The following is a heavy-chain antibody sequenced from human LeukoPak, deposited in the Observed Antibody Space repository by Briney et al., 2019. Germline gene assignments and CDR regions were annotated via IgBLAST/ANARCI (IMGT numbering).Heavy chain of an antibody. D-gene: IGHD3-3*01. CDR1: GGSFSGYY. CDR3: ARGPRITIFGVVTPRWFDP. J-gene: IGHJ5*02. Sequence: SETLSLTCAVYGGSFSGYYWSWIRQPPGKGLEWIGEINQSGSTNYNPSLKSRVTISVDTSKNQFSLKLSSVTAADTAVYYCARGPRITIFGVVTPRWFDPWGQGTLVTVSS. CDR2: INQSGST. V-gene: IGHV4-34*01.